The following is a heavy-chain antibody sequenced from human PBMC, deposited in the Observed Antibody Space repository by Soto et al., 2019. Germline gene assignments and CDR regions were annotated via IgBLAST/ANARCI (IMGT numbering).Heavy chain of an antibody. J-gene: IGHJ4*02. CDR3: AKGGRQWLVTSDFNY. D-gene: IGHD6-19*01. CDR2: VSHDGRNT. Sequence: VQLVESGGGVVQPGRSLRLSCAASGFTFSDDAMHWVRQAPGKGLEWVAVVSHDGRNTHYADSVKGRFTIARDSSKNTVSLEMTSLRAEDTAVYYCAKGGRQWLVTSDFNYWGQGALVTVSS. V-gene: IGHV3-30*18. CDR1: GFTFSDDA.